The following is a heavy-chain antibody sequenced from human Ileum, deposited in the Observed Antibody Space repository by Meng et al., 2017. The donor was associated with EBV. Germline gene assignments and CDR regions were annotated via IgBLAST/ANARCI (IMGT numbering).Heavy chain of an antibody. CDR3: ARRPTGIDY. CDR2: IIHGGSP. CDR1: GGSLSCAY. J-gene: IGHJ4*02. D-gene: IGHD2-8*02. Sequence: HAQRHVVGAERSSPSEALYPPGACHGGSLSCAYWNCIRQPPGKGLEWIGEIIHGGSPSYNPSLKSRVTISIDTSKNQLSLMLSSVTAADTAVYYCARRPTGIDYWGQGTLVTVSS. V-gene: IGHV4-34*12.